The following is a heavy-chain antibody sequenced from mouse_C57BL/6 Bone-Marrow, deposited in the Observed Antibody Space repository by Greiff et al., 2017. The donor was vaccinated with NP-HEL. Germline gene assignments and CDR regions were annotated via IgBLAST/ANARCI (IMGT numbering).Heavy chain of an antibody. J-gene: IGHJ4*01. V-gene: IGHV1-72*01. CDR1: GYTFTSYW. CDR2: IDPTSGGT. CDR3: ARETTVVATGTDYAMDY. Sequence: QVQLQQPGPALLKPGASVSLSCKASGYTFTSYWMHWVKQRPGRGLEWIGRIDPTSGGTKYNEKFKSKATLTVDQPSSTAYMQLSSLTSEDSAVYYCARETTVVATGTDYAMDYWGQGTSVTVSS. D-gene: IGHD1-1*01.